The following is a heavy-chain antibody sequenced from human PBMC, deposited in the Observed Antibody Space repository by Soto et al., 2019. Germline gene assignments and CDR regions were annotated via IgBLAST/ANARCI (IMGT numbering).Heavy chain of an antibody. D-gene: IGHD2-2*01. CDR3: AKPEGYCSTATCSNFDY. Sequence: PGESLKSSCNGSGFTFTGDWIAWVRQMPGKVLEWMGIIYPGDSDSSYSASFQGQVTISADKSINTASLHWSRLKASDTAIYYFAKPEGYCSTATCSNFDYWGQAAMVTVLL. J-gene: IGHJ4*02. CDR2: IYPGDSDS. CDR1: GFTFTGDW. V-gene: IGHV5-51*01.